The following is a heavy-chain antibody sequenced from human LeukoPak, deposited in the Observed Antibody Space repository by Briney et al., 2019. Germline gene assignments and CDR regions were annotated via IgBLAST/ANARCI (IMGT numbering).Heavy chain of an antibody. Sequence: SSETLSLTCTVSGGSISSGGYYWSWIRQPPGKGLEWIGYTYHSGSTYYNPSLKSRVTISVDRSKNQFSLKLSSVTAADTAVYYCARTPTDGYYDYVWGSYDIGYGGKGTLVTVSS. CDR1: GGSISSGGYY. J-gene: IGHJ4*02. CDR3: ARTPTDGYYDYVWGSYDIGY. V-gene: IGHV4-30-2*01. CDR2: TYHSGST. D-gene: IGHD3-16*01.